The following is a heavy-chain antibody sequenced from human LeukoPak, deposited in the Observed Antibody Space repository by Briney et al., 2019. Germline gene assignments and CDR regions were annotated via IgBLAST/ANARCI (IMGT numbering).Heavy chain of an antibody. D-gene: IGHD2-15*01. CDR2: INHSGST. J-gene: IGHJ3*02. CDR1: GGSFSCYY. V-gene: IGHV4-34*01. CDR3: ATAWACSGGSCFSGRSDAFDI. Sequence: SQTLSLTCAVYGGSFSCYYWAWIRQPPGKARDWMGEINHSGSTTYNPSLKSRVTISVDTSKNQFSLKLSSVTDADTAVYYCATAWACSGGSCFSGRSDAFDIWGQGTMVTVSS.